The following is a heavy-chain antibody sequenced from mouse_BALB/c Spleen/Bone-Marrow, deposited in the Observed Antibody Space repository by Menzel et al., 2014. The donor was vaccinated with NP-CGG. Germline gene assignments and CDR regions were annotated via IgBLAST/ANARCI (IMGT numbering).Heavy chain of an antibody. Sequence: DVQLQESGTVLARPGASEKMSCKASGYTFTSYWMHWVKQRPGQGLEWIGAIYPGNSDTSYNQKFKGKAKLTEVTSTSTAYMELSSLTNEDSAVYYCTRVIYYGYAWFAYWGQGTLVTVSA. J-gene: IGHJ3*01. CDR2: IYPGNSDT. CDR3: TRVIYYGYAWFAY. V-gene: IGHV1-5*01. D-gene: IGHD2-2*01. CDR1: GYTFTSYW.